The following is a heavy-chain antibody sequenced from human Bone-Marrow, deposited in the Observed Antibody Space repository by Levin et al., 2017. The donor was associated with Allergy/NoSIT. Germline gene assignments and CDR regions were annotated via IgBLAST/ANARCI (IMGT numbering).Heavy chain of an antibody. CDR1: GFTFNSYE. V-gene: IGHV3-48*03. Sequence: GESLKISCAASGFTFNSYEMIWVRQAPGKGLEWVSYMSGSGSIVYYAGSVKGRFTISRDYAKKSLYLQMHSLRVEDTAVYYCARVSTFGGVIAPDYWGQGSLVTVSS. D-gene: IGHD3-16*02. CDR3: ARVSTFGGVIAPDY. CDR2: MSGSGSIV. J-gene: IGHJ4*02.